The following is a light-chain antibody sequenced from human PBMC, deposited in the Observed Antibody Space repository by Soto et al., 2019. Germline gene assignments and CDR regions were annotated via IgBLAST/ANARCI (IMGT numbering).Light chain of an antibody. CDR1: SNDVGGYNY. V-gene: IGLV2-14*01. J-gene: IGLJ1*01. CDR2: EVS. CDR3: FSYRSRESHV. Sequence: QSALTQPASVSGSPGQSITISCTGTSNDVGGYNYVSWYQHHPGKAPKLMIYEVSNRPSGVSIRFSGSKTGNTASLTISGLQAEDEADYYCFSYRSRESHVFGTGTKVTVL.